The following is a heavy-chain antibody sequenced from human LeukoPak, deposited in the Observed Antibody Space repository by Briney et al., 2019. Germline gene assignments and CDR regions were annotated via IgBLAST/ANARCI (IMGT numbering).Heavy chain of an antibody. D-gene: IGHD2-21*02. V-gene: IGHV1-3*01. CDR1: GYTFTSYA. CDR2: INAGNGNT. CDR3: ARGLDVVVTALQDY. Sequence: ATVKVSCKASGYTFTSYAMHWVRQAPGQRLEWMGWINAGNGNTKYSQKFQGRVTITRDTSASTAYMELSSLRSEDTAVYYCARGLDVVVTALQDYWGQGTLVTVSS. J-gene: IGHJ4*02.